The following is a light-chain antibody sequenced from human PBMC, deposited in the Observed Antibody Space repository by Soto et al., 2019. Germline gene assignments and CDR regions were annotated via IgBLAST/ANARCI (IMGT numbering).Light chain of an antibody. V-gene: IGLV2-14*01. Sequence: QSALTQPASVSGSPGQSITISCTGTSSDVGGYHYVSWYQQHPGKAPKLMIYEVSDRPSGVSNRFSGSKSGNTASLTISGLQAEDEADYYCQAWGTGGVFGGGTKLTVL. CDR2: EVS. CDR1: SSDVGGYHY. CDR3: QAWGTGGV. J-gene: IGLJ3*02.